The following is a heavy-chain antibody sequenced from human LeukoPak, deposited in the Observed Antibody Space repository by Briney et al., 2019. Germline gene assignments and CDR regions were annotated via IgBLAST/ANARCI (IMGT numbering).Heavy chain of an antibody. J-gene: IGHJ3*02. D-gene: IGHD2-21*02. CDR2: ISGSGGST. CDR1: GFTFSSYA. V-gene: IGHV3-23*01. CDR3: AKEETAYCGGDCYRSAFDI. Sequence: GGSLRLSCAASGFTFSSYAMSWVRQAPGKGLEWVSAISGSGGSTYCADSVKGRFTISRDNSKNTLYLQMNSLRAEGTAVYYCAKEETAYCGGDCYRSAFDIWGQGTMVTVSS.